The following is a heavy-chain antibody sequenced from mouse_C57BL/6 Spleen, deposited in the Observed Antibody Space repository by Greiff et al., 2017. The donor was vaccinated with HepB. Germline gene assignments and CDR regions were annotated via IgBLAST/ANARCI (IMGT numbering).Heavy chain of an antibody. CDR2: IRNKANGYTT. V-gene: IGHV7-3*01. CDR3: ARDGTTVNMDY. J-gene: IGHJ4*01. Sequence: EVKLVESGGGLVQPGGSLSLSCAASGFTFTDYYMSWVRQPPGKALEWLGFIRNKANGYTTEYSASVKGRFTISRDNSQSILYLQMNALRAEDSATYYCARDGTTVNMDYWGQGTSVTVSS. CDR1: GFTFTDYY. D-gene: IGHD1-1*01.